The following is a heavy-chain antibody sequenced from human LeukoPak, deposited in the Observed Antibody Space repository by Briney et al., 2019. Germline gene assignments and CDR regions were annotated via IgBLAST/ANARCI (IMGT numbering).Heavy chain of an antibody. V-gene: IGHV3-9*01. J-gene: IGHJ4*02. CDR3: AKVSRQLVLLPYFDY. CDR1: GFTFDDYA. D-gene: IGHD6-13*01. Sequence: PGRSLRLSCAASGFTFDDYAMHWVRQAPGKGLEWVSGISWNSGSIGYADSVKGRFTISRDNAKNSLYLQMNSLRAEDTALYYCAKVSRQLVLLPYFDYWGQGTLVTVSS. CDR2: ISWNSGSI.